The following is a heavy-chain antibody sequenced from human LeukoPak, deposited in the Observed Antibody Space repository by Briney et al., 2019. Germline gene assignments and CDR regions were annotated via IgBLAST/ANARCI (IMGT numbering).Heavy chain of an antibody. CDR3: ARDLLRITMVWGVFNY. CDR2: VSYDGSNK. CDR1: GFTFTNYA. Sequence: GGSLRLSCAASGFTFTNYAMHWVRQARGKGLEWVAVVSYDGSNKYFADSMKGRFTISRDNSKNTLYLQINSLRLEDTAVYYCARDLLRITMVWGVFNYWGQGTLVTVSS. V-gene: IGHV3-30*04. D-gene: IGHD3-10*01. J-gene: IGHJ4*02.